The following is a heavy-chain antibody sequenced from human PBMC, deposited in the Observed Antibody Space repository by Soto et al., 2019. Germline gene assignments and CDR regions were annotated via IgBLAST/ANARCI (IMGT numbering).Heavy chain of an antibody. J-gene: IGHJ6*02. CDR1: GGSISSGGYY. D-gene: IGHD6-13*01. CDR2: IYYSGRT. Sequence: SETLSLTCTVSGGSISSGGYYWSWIRQHPGKGLEWIGYIYYSGRTYYNPSLKSRVTISVDTSKNQFSLKLSSVTAADTAVYYCARSIAAAGSYYYYYGMDVWGQGTTVTVSS. V-gene: IGHV4-31*03. CDR3: ARSIAAAGSYYYYYGMDV.